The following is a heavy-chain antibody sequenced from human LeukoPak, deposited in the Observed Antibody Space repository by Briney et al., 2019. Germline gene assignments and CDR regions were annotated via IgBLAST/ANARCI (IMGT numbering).Heavy chain of an antibody. CDR2: IKQDGSEK. J-gene: IGHJ4*02. Sequence: GGSLRLSCAASGFTFSTYSMNWVRQAPGKGLEWVANIKQDGSEKYYVDSVKGRFTISRDNAKNSLYLQMNSLRTEDTAVYYCARITNWNRPFDYWGQGTLVTVSS. CDR3: ARITNWNRPFDY. V-gene: IGHV3-7*01. CDR1: GFTFSTYS. D-gene: IGHD1/OR15-1a*01.